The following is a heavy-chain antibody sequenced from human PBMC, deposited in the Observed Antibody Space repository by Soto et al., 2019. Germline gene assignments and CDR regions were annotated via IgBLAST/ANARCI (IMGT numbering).Heavy chain of an antibody. D-gene: IGHD3-10*01. Sequence: PSETLSLTCAVSGGSISSGGYSWSWIRQPPGKGLEWIGYIYHSGSTYYNPSLKSRVTLSVDRSKNQFSVKLSSVTAADTAVYSCASGAPDVNDYGGQGTLVTVS. J-gene: IGHJ4*02. CDR3: ASGAPDVNDY. V-gene: IGHV4-30-2*01. CDR2: IYHSGST. CDR1: GGSISSGGYS.